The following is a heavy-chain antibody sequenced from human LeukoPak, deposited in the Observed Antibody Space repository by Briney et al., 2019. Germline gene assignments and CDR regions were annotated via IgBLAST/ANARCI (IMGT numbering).Heavy chain of an antibody. J-gene: IGHJ5*02. CDR3: ARAKYGDYVWFDP. D-gene: IGHD4-17*01. V-gene: IGHV4-30-2*01. Sequence: KPSETLFLTCAVSGGSISSGGYSWSWIRQPPGKGLEWIGYIYHSGSTYYNPSLKSRVTISVDRSKNQFSLKLSSVTAADTAVYYCARAKYGDYVWFDPWGQGTLVTVSS. CDR1: GGSISSGGYS. CDR2: IYHSGST.